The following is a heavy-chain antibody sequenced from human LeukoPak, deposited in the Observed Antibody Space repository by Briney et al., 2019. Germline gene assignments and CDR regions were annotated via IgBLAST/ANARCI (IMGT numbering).Heavy chain of an antibody. V-gene: IGHV1-69*05. CDR3: ARGPRGFSYGPVSIVFSYYMDV. D-gene: IGHD5-18*01. Sequence: SVKVSCKASGGTFSSYAISWVRQAPGQGLEWMGGIIPIFGTANYAQKFQGRVTITTDESTSTAYMELSSLRSEDTAVYYCARGPRGFSYGPVSIVFSYYMDVWGKGTTVTVYS. J-gene: IGHJ6*03. CDR1: GGTFSSYA. CDR2: IIPIFGTA.